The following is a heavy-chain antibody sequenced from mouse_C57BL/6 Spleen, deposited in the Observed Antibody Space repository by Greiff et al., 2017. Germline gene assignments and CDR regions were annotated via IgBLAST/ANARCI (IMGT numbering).Heavy chain of an antibody. CDR3: ARWGDGYYDYFDY. D-gene: IGHD2-3*01. V-gene: IGHV1-42*01. Sequence: VQLQPSGPELVKPGASVKISCKASGYSFTGYYMNWLKQSPEKSLAWIGAINPSTGGTTYNQKFKAKATLTVDKSSSTAYMQLKSLTSEDSAVYYCARWGDGYYDYFDYWGQGTTLTVSS. CDR1: GYSFTGYY. J-gene: IGHJ2*01. CDR2: INPSTGGT.